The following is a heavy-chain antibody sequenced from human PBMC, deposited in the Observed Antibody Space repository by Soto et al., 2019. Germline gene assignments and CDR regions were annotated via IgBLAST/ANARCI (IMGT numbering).Heavy chain of an antibody. V-gene: IGHV2-5*02. CDR1: GFSLTTSGVG. CDR2: IYSDDDK. J-gene: IGHJ4*02. Sequence: QITLNESGPTQVKPRQTLTLTCTFSGFSLTTSGVGVGWIRQSPGKAPEWLALIYSDDDKRYSPSLKSRLTINKDTSQNQVVLTMADLDPADRATYYCAHSVLPAVFGLVTTTAIDFDFWGQGTPVAVS. D-gene: IGHD3-3*01. CDR3: AHSVLPAVFGLVTTTAIDFDF.